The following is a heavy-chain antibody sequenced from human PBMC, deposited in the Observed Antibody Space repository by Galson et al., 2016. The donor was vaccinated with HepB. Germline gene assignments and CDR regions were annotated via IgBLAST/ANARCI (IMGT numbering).Heavy chain of an antibody. J-gene: IGHJ4*02. D-gene: IGHD1-26*01. CDR2: INRDGSEK. CDR1: GFIFRNYW. V-gene: IGHV3-7*01. Sequence: SLRLSCAASGFIFRNYWMTWVRQAPGKGLEGVANINRDGSEKYYMHSVRGRFTISRDSAKNLVFLQMNSLRAEDTAVYHCTRAMSGSYDFWGQGILVTVSS. CDR3: TRAMSGSYDF.